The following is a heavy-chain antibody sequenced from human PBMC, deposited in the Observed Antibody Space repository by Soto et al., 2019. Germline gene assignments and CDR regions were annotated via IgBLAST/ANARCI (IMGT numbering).Heavy chain of an antibody. V-gene: IGHV1-3*01. CDR2: INAGNGNT. CDR1: GYTFTSYA. Sequence: EASVKVSCKASGYTFTSYAMHWVRQAPGQRLEWMGWINAGNGNTKYSQKFQGRVTITRDTTASTAYMELSSLRPEDTAVYYCARGPTVTTYYFDYWGQGTLVTVSS. D-gene: IGHD4-17*01. CDR3: ARGPTVTTYYFDY. J-gene: IGHJ4*02.